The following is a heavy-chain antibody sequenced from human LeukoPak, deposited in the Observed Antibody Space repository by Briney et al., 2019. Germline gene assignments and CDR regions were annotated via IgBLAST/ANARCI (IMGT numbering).Heavy chain of an antibody. V-gene: IGHV7-4-1*02. CDR2: IDTNTGNP. J-gene: IGHJ4*02. D-gene: IGHD4-11*01. Sequence: ASVKVSCKASGYTFTNYTLNWVRQAPGQGLEWMGWIDTNTGNPTYAQGFIGRFVFSLDTSVTTAYLQISSLKAEDTAVYYCARGPVFAYWGQGTLVTVSS. CDR3: ARGPVFAY. CDR1: GYTFTNYT.